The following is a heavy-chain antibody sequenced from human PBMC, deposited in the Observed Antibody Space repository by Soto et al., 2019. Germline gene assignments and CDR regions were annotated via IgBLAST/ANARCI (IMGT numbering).Heavy chain of an antibody. J-gene: IGHJ4*02. CDR1: GGSISSGGYY. D-gene: IGHD5-18*01. CDR3: ARGYMEQLLIDY. Sequence: PSETLSLTCTVSGGSISSGGYYWSWIRQHPGKGLEWIGYIYYSGSTYYNPSLKSRVTISVDTSKNQFSLKLSSVTAADTAVYYCARGYMEQLLIDYWGQGTLVTVSS. CDR2: IYYSGST. V-gene: IGHV4-31*03.